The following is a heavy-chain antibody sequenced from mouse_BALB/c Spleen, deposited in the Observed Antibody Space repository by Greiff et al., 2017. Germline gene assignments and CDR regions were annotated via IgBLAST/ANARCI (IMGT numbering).Heavy chain of an antibody. CDR1: GYTFTSYW. V-gene: IGHV1S127*01. CDR3: TRRDDYDYWYFDV. CDR2: IDPSDSYT. Sequence: QVQLQQPGAELVKPGASVKMSCKASGYTFTSYWMHWVKQRPGQGLEWIGVIDPSDSYTSYNQKFKGKATLTEDTSSSTAYMQLSSLTSEDSAVYYCTRRDDYDYWYFDVWGAGTTVTVSS. D-gene: IGHD2-4*01. J-gene: IGHJ1*01.